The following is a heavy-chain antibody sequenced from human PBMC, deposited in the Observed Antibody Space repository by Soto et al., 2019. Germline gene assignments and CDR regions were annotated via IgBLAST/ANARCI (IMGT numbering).Heavy chain of an antibody. CDR3: ARDVGIAAAAPGY. Sequence: GASVKVSCKASGYTFTIYYMHWVRQAPGQGPEWMGIINPSGGSTSYAQKFQGRVTMTRDTSTSTVYMELSSLRSEDTAVYYCARDVGIAAAAPGYWGQGTLVTVSS. J-gene: IGHJ4*02. V-gene: IGHV1-46*03. CDR2: INPSGGST. CDR1: GYTFTIYY. D-gene: IGHD6-13*01.